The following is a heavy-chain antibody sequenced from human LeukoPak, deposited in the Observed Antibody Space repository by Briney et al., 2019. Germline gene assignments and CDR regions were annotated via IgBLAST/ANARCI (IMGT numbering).Heavy chain of an antibody. J-gene: IGHJ4*02. Sequence: SQTLSLTCTVSGGSISSDVYYWSWNRQHPGMDLEWIGYIYYSGSTYYNPSLKSRVTISVDTSKNQFSLKLSSVTATDTAVYYCARGEGYNFPYYFDYWGQGTLVTVSS. CDR3: ARGEGYNFPYYFDY. V-gene: IGHV4-31*03. CDR1: GGSISSDVYY. CDR2: IYYSGST. D-gene: IGHD5-24*01.